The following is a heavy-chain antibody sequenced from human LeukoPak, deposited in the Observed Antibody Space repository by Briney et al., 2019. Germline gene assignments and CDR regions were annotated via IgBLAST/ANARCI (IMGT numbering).Heavy chain of an antibody. CDR1: GFTFNSYW. Sequence: GGSLRLSCAASGFTFNSYWMNWVRQAPGKWLEWVANIKQDGSEKYYVDSVKGRFTISRDNAKNSVYLQMTSLRVEDTAVYYCARARAHIAHYSDNSWGQGTLVTVSS. V-gene: IGHV3-7*01. D-gene: IGHD3-22*01. J-gene: IGHJ4*02. CDR2: IKQDGSEK. CDR3: ARARAHIAHYSDNS.